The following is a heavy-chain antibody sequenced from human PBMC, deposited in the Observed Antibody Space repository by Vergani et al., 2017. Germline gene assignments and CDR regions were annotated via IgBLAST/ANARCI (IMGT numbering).Heavy chain of an antibody. D-gene: IGHD6-6*01. CDR1: GFTFSSYG. CDR2: ISYDGSNK. CDR3: AKDKEYSTPRGYYYYMDV. V-gene: IGHV3-30*18. J-gene: IGHJ6*03. Sequence: QVQLVESGGGVVQPGRSLRLSCAASGFTFSSYGMHWVRQAPGKGLEWVAVISYDGSNKYYADSVKGRFTISRDNSKNTLYLQMNRLRAEDTAVYYCAKDKEYSTPRGYYYYMDVWGKGTTVTVSS.